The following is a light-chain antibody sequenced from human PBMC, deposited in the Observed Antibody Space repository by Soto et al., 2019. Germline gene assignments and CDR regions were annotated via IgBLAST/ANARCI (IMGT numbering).Light chain of an antibody. J-gene: IGLJ1*01. CDR2: EVS. CDR3: SSFTSSSTYV. Sequence: QSVLTQPPSVSGSPGQSVAISCTGTSSDVGSYNRVSWYQQPPGTAPKLLIYEVSNRPSGVPDRFSGSKSGNTPSLTISGLQAEDEADYYCSSFTSSSTYVFGTGTKVTVL. CDR1: SSDVGSYNR. V-gene: IGLV2-18*02.